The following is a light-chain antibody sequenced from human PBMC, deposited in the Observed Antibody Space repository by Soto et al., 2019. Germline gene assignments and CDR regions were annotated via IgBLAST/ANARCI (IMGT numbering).Light chain of an antibody. CDR3: QQTRSYPST. CDR1: QSVSNNY. J-gene: IGKJ4*01. CDR2: GAS. V-gene: IGKV3-20*01. Sequence: EIVMTQSPGTLSLSPGERATLSCRASQSVSNNYLAWYQQKPGQAPRPLIYGASNRATGIPVRFSGSGSETDFTLTISSLQAEDFATYYCQQTRSYPSTFGGGTKVDIK.